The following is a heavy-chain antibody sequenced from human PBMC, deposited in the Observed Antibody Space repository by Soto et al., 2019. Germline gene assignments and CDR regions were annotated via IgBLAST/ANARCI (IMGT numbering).Heavy chain of an antibody. CDR2: ISAYNGNT. V-gene: IGHV1-18*04. Sequence: QVQLVQSGAEVKKPGASVKVSCKASGYTFTSYGISWVRQAPGQGLEWMGWISAYNGNTNYAQKLQGRVTMTTDTSTRTGHMERRSLRSGGTAGYYCGRGGGAPWSTYYYYYGMDVWGQGTTVTVSS. CDR1: GYTFTSYG. J-gene: IGHJ6*02. D-gene: IGHD2-8*01. CDR3: GRGGGAPWSTYYYYYGMDV.